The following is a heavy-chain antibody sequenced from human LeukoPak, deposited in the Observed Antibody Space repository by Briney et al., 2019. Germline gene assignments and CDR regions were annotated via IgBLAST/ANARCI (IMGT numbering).Heavy chain of an antibody. CDR2: ISSSSSTI. V-gene: IGHV3-48*04. Sequence: GGSLRLSCAASGFTFSSYSMNWVRQAPGKGLEWVSYISSSSSTIYYADSAKGRFTISRDNAKNSLYLQMNSLRAEDTAVYYCASQYSGYDFDYWGQGTLVTVSS. J-gene: IGHJ4*02. CDR1: GFTFSSYS. CDR3: ASQYSGYDFDY. D-gene: IGHD5-12*01.